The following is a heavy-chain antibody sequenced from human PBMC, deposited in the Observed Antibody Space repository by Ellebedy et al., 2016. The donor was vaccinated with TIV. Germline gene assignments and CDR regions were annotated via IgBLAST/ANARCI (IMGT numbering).Heavy chain of an antibody. J-gene: IGHJ5*02. CDR1: GFTFSSYS. D-gene: IGHD3-22*01. CDR3: ARDHYYDSSGYYRCFDP. V-gene: IGHV3-21*01. CDR2: TSSSSSYI. Sequence: GGSLRLSXAASGFTFSSYSMNWVRQAPGKGLEWVSSTSSSSSYIYYADSVKGRFTISRDNAKNSLYLQMNSLRAEDTAVYYCARDHYYDSSGYYRCFDPWGQGTLVTVSS.